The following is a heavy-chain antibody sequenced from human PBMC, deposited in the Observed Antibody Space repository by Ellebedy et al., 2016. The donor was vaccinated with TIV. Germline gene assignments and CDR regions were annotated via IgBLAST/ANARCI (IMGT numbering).Heavy chain of an antibody. V-gene: IGHV1-69*13. Sequence: AASVKVSCKASGCTFSSYAISWVRQAPGQGLEWMGGIIPIFGTANYAQKFQGRVTITADESTSTAYMELSRLRSDDTAVYYCARDHMKVVVAATPGYWGQGTLVTVSS. J-gene: IGHJ4*02. CDR2: IIPIFGTA. D-gene: IGHD2-15*01. CDR3: ARDHMKVVVAATPGY. CDR1: GCTFSSYA.